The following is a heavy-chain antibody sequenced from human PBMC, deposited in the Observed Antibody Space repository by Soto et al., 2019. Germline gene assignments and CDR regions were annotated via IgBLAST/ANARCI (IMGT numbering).Heavy chain of an antibody. V-gene: IGHV1-24*01. CDR3: ATAPPSRGDSGYDSALDY. D-gene: IGHD5-12*01. Sequence: QVQLVQSGAEVKKPGASVKVSCKVSGYTLTELSMHWVRQAPGKGLEWMGGFDPEDGETIYAQKFQGRGTMTEDTATDTAYMELSSLRSEDTAVYDCATAPPSRGDSGYDSALDYWGQGTLGTVSS. CDR1: GYTLTELS. CDR2: FDPEDGET. J-gene: IGHJ4*02.